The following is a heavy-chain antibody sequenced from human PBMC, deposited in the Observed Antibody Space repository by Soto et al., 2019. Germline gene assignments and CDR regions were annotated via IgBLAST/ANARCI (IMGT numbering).Heavy chain of an antibody. V-gene: IGHV1-69*05. CDR3: ASGIQLWLRRINTGYSG. J-gene: IGHJ4*02. Sequence: QVQLVQSGAEVKKPESSVKVSCKAPGGTFSTYAISWVRQAPGQGLEWMGGITPMFGTANYAQRCQDGVTXPXXESPNTVYMELGSLRSEDTAVYFCASGIQLWLRRINTGYSGWGQGTLVTVSS. D-gene: IGHD5-18*01. CDR1: GGTFSTYA. CDR2: ITPMFGTA.